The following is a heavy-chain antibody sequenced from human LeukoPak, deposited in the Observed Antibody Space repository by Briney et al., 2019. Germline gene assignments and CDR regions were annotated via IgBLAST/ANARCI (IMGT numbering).Heavy chain of an antibody. CDR2: IGGSGTST. V-gene: IGHV3-23*01. CDR3: AKLELATIF. CDR1: GFTFSSYG. J-gene: IGHJ4*02. Sequence: GGSLRPSCAASGFTFSSYGMSWVRQAPGKGLEWVSAIGGSGTSTYYADSVKGRFTISRDNSKNTLYLQMNSLRVEDTAVYYCAKLELATIFWGQGTLVTVSS. D-gene: IGHD5-24*01.